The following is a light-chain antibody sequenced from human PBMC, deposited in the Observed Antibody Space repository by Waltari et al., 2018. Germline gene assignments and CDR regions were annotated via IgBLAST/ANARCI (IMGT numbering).Light chain of an antibody. CDR3: QQTNSLPLT. V-gene: IGKV1-39*01. Sequence: MTQSPSSLSASVGDRVTITCRASQTIPRYLNWYQQKPGKAPKLLIYGISSLQSGVPSRFSGSGSGTDFTLTISSLQPEDFATYYCQQTNSLPLTFGGGTKVDIK. CDR1: QTIPRY. J-gene: IGKJ4*01. CDR2: GIS.